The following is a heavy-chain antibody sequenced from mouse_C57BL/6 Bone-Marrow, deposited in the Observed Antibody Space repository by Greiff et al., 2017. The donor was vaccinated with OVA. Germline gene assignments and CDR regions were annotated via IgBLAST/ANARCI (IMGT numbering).Heavy chain of an antibody. CDR1: GYAFTNYL. J-gene: IGHJ1*03. CDR2: INPGSGGT. CDR3: ARFYDGYFWYVDV. D-gene: IGHD2-3*01. Sequence: QVQLQQSGAELVRPGTSVKVSCKASGYAFTNYLIEWVKQRPGQGLEWIGVINPGSGGTNYNEKFKGKATLTADKSSSTAYRQLSSLTSEDSAVYFCARFYDGYFWYVDVWGTGTTVTVSS. V-gene: IGHV1-54*01.